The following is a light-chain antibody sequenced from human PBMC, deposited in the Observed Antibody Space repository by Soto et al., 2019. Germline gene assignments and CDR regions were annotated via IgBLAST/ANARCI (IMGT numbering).Light chain of an antibody. CDR3: QQYHNWPRT. Sequence: EIVMTQSLATLSVSPGERATLSCRASQSVSSNLAWYQQKPGQAPRLLISGAFTRATGIPARFSGSGSGTEFTLTISSLQSEDLEVYYCQQYHNWPRTFGQGTKLAIK. V-gene: IGKV3-15*01. CDR2: GAF. J-gene: IGKJ2*01. CDR1: QSVSSN.